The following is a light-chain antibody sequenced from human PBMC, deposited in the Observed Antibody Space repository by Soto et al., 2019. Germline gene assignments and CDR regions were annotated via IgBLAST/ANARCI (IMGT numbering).Light chain of an antibody. CDR2: DAS. J-gene: IGKJ4*01. V-gene: IGKV1-33*01. CDR1: QDVINY. CDR3: QQYEDLPLT. Sequence: DITLTQSPSSLSASVGDRVSITCQASQDVINYLNWYQQKPGKAPKLLISDASNLETGVPSRFTGSGSGTHFTLTINYLQPEDFATYYCQQYEDLPLTFDGGTHVE.